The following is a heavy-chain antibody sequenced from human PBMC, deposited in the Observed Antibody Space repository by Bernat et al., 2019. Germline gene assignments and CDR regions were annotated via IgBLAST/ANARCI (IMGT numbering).Heavy chain of an antibody. J-gene: IGHJ4*02. CDR2: IKMKSDGGTT. CDR3: TKDYWNYCDY. Sequence: EVQLVESGGGLAKPGGSLRLSCAASGFAFSNAWMNWVRQAPGKGLEWVDRIKMKSDGGTTDYAAPVKGRFTISRDDSKNTVYLQMNSLETEDTAVYYCTKDYWNYCDYWGQGTLVTVSS. V-gene: IGHV3-15*07. CDR1: GFAFSNAW. D-gene: IGHD1-1*01.